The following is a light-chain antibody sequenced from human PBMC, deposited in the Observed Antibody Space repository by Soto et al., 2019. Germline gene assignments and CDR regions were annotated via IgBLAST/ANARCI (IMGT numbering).Light chain of an antibody. Sequence: QSVLNQSASVSGSPGQSITISCTGTSSDVGSYNHVSWYQQHPGEVPKLIIFNVNDRPSGVSNRFSGSKSGNTASLTISGLQAEDEADYYCSSFTSSTTYVFGTGTKVTVL. CDR3: SSFTSSTTYV. V-gene: IGLV2-14*01. J-gene: IGLJ1*01. CDR1: SSDVGSYNH. CDR2: NVN.